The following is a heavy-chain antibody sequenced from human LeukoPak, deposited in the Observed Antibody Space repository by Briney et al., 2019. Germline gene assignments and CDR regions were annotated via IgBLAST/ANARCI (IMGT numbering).Heavy chain of an antibody. CDR1: GYSISSGYY. Sequence: PSETLSLTCTVSGYSISSGYYWGWIRQPPGKGLEWIGSIYHSGSTYYNPSLKSRVTISVDTSKNQFSLKLSSVTAADTAVYYCARGHAKYYDFWSGYWRAWWFDPWGQGTLVTVSS. J-gene: IGHJ5*02. CDR2: IYHSGST. V-gene: IGHV4-38-2*02. CDR3: ARGHAKYYDFWSGYWRAWWFDP. D-gene: IGHD3-3*01.